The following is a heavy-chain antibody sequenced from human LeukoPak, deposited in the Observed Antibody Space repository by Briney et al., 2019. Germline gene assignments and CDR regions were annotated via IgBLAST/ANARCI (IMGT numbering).Heavy chain of an antibody. J-gene: IGHJ5*02. CDR1: GGTFSSYA. V-gene: IGHV1-69*13. CDR2: IIPIFGTA. Sequence: ASVKVFCKASGGTFSSYAISWVRQAPGQGLEWMGGIIPIFGTANYAQKFQGRVTITADESTSTAYMELSSLRSEDTAVYYCARAAAVLNWFDPWGQGALVTVSS. D-gene: IGHD6-13*01. CDR3: ARAAAVLNWFDP.